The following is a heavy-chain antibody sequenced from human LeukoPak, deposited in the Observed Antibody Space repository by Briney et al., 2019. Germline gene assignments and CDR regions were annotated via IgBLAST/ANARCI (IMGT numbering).Heavy chain of an antibody. Sequence: SETLSLTCTISGGSISSSSYYWGWIRQPPGEGLEWIGSMYYGGSTYYNPSLESRVTISGDTSKNQFSLKLSSVTAADTAVYYCARFSIAAAGSPPYWGQGTLVTVSS. D-gene: IGHD6-13*01. CDR1: GGSISSSSYY. J-gene: IGHJ4*02. V-gene: IGHV4-39*07. CDR2: MYYGGST. CDR3: ARFSIAAAGSPPY.